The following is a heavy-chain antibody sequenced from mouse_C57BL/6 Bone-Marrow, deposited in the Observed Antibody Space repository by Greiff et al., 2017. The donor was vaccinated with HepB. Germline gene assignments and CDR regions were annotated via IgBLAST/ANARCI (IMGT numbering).Heavy chain of an antibody. CDR2: IHPNSGST. Sequence: VQLQQPGAELVKPGASVKLSCQASGYTFTSYWMHWVKQRPGQGLEWIGMIHPNSGSTNYNEKFKSKATLTVDKSSSTAYMQLSSLTSEDSAVYYCARHCDVRAWFAYWGQGTLVTVSA. J-gene: IGHJ3*01. CDR1: GYTFTSYW. CDR3: ARHCDVRAWFAY. V-gene: IGHV1-64*01.